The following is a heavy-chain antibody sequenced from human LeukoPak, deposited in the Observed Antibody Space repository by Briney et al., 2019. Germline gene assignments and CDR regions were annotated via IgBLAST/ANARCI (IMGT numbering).Heavy chain of an antibody. V-gene: IGHV3-33*01. D-gene: IGHD6-25*01. Sequence: GGSLRLSCAASGFTFSSYGMHWVRQAPGKGLEGVADIWYDGSNKYYADSVKGRFTISRDNSKNPLYLQMNSLGAEDTAVYYCARDPARPEAQRGYFDYWGQGTLVTVSS. J-gene: IGHJ4*02. CDR3: ARDPARPEAQRGYFDY. CDR2: IWYDGSNK. CDR1: GFTFSSYG.